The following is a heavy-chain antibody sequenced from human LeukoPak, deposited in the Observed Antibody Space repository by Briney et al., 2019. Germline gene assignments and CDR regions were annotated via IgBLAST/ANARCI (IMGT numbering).Heavy chain of an antibody. D-gene: IGHD5-18*01. CDR2: IWYDGSNK. J-gene: IGHJ4*02. Sequence: GGSLRLSCAASGFTFSSYGMHWVRQAPGKGLEWVAVIWYDGSNKYYADSVKGRFTISRDNSKNTLYLQMNSLRAEDTAVYYCARDKRGYSYGRPEYYFDYWGQGTLVTVSS. V-gene: IGHV3-33*01. CDR3: ARDKRGYSYGRPEYYFDY. CDR1: GFTFSSYG.